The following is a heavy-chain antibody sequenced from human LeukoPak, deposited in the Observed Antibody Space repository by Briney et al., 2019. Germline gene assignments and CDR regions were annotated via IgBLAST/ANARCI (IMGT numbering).Heavy chain of an antibody. V-gene: IGHV3-23*01. Sequence: GGSLRLSCVASGFTFSTFAMNWVRQAPGKGLEWVSTISETGRSTYYADSVKGQFSISRDNSKNTLYLQMNSLRAEDTAVYYCAKDRGYSYGISEYWGQGTLVTVSS. CDR1: GFTFSTFA. D-gene: IGHD5-18*01. CDR2: ISETGRST. J-gene: IGHJ4*02. CDR3: AKDRGYSYGISEY.